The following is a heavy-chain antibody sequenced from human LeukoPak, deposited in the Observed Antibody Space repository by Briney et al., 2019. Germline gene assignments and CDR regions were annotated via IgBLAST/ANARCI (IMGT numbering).Heavy chain of an antibody. Sequence: PGGSLRLSCAASGFTFSSYAMGWVRQAPGKGLEWVSSISGSGGGTYYADSVKGRFTLSRDNSMNTLYLQMKSLRAEDTAVYYCAKDVESGRSADYWGQGTLVTVS. CDR3: AKDVESGRSADY. V-gene: IGHV3-23*01. J-gene: IGHJ4*02. CDR1: GFTFSSYA. D-gene: IGHD3-10*01. CDR2: ISGSGGGT.